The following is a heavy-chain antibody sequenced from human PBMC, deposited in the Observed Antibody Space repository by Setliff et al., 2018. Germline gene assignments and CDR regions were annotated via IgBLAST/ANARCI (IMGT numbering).Heavy chain of an antibody. Sequence: KPSETLSLTCAVYGGSFNVYYWGWIRQPPGKGLEWIGSIYYTGSTYYNLSLKSRVTMSVDTSKRQFSLKLGSATAADTAVYYCARDMGQPYYFESWGRGTLVTVSS. CDR1: GGSFNVYY. V-gene: IGHV4-34*01. CDR2: IYYTGST. D-gene: IGHD1-1*01. J-gene: IGHJ4*02. CDR3: ARDMGQPYYFES.